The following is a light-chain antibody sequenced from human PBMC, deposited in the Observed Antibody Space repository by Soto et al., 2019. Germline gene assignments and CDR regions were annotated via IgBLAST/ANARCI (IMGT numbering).Light chain of an antibody. Sequence: QSALTQPASVSGSPGQSITISCTGASSDVGTHNLVSWYQHRPGKAPKLIIYECTKRPSGVSNRFSGSNSGNTASLTISGLQAEDEADFFCCSFAATGAFYVFGTGTKLTV. CDR1: SSDVGTHNL. J-gene: IGLJ1*01. CDR2: ECT. CDR3: CSFAATGAFYV. V-gene: IGLV2-23*01.